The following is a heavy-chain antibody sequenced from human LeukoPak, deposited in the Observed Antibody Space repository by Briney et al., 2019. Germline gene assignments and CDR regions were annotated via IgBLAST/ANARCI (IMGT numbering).Heavy chain of an antibody. Sequence: PGGPLRLSCAASGFTFSSYAMSWVRQAPGKGLEWVSAISGSGGSTYYADSVEGRFTISRDNSKNTLYLQMNSLRAEDTAVYYCAKDVRGGWYGDFDYWGQGTLVTVSS. CDR3: AKDVRGGWYGDFDY. V-gene: IGHV3-23*01. D-gene: IGHD6-19*01. CDR1: GFTFSSYA. CDR2: ISGSGGST. J-gene: IGHJ4*02.